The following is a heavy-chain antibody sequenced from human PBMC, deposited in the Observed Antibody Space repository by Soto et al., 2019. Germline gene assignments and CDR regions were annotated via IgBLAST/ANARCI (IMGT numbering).Heavy chain of an antibody. CDR1: GYSFNNFW. V-gene: IGHV5-51*01. CDR3: ARHSRGVVVVPAAIRYYYYGMDV. J-gene: IGHJ6*02. Sequence: PRESLKISCKGSGYSFNNFWIGWVRQMPGKGLELMGVIYPGDSNIRYSPSFLGQVTISADKSITTAYLQWSSLKASDTSMYYCARHSRGVVVVPAAIRYYYYGMDVWGQGTTVTVSS. D-gene: IGHD2-2*02. CDR2: IYPGDSNI.